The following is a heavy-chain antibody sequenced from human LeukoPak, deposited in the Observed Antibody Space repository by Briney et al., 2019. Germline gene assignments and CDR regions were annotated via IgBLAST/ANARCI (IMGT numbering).Heavy chain of an antibody. CDR2: ISYDGSNK. CDR3: AKDVVSRYDFWSGYYYFDY. CDR1: GFTFSSYG. D-gene: IGHD3-3*01. V-gene: IGHV3-30*18. J-gene: IGHJ4*02. Sequence: GRSLRLSCAASGFTFSSYGMHWVRQAPGKGLEWVAVISYDGSNKYYADSVKGRFTIPRDNSKNTLYLQMNSLRAEDTAVYYCAKDVVSRYDFWSGYYYFDYWGQGTLVTVSS.